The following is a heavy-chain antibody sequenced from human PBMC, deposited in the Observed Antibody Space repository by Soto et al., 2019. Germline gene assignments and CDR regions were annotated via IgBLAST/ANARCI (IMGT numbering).Heavy chain of an antibody. D-gene: IGHD6-13*01. Sequence: QVQLVESGGGVVQPGRSLRLSCAASGFTFSSYGMHWVHQAPGKGLEWVAVIWYDGSNKYYADSVKGRFTISRDNSKNTLYLQMNSLRAEDTAVYYCARETDSSSWYLSMHYWGQGTLVTVSS. J-gene: IGHJ4*02. CDR3: ARETDSSSWYLSMHY. CDR1: GFTFSSYG. CDR2: IWYDGSNK. V-gene: IGHV3-33*01.